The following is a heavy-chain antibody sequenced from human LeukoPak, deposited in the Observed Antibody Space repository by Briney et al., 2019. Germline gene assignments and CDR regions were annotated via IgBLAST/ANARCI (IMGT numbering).Heavy chain of an antibody. CDR2: IGGSGGTT. CDR3: ARRSYYYDSSGYHGWFDP. Sequence: GGSLRLSCAASGFTFSNYAMSWVRQAPGKGLEWVSAIGGSGGTTYYADSVKGRFTISRDNSKNTLYLQMNSLRAEDTAVYYCARRSYYYDSSGYHGWFDPWGQGTLVTVSS. J-gene: IGHJ5*02. CDR1: GFTFSNYA. V-gene: IGHV3-23*01. D-gene: IGHD3-22*01.